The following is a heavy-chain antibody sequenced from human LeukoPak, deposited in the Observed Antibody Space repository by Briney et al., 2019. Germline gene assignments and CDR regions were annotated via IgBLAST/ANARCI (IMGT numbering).Heavy chain of an antibody. D-gene: IGHD6-13*01. CDR1: GFTFSSYE. J-gene: IGHJ4*02. CDR3: ARAHQFDIRIAAAGTGFDY. CDR2: ISSSGSTI. V-gene: IGHV3-48*03. Sequence: GGPLRLSCAASGFTFSSYEMNWVRQAPGKGLEWVSYISSSGSTIYYADSVKGRFTISRDNAKNSLYLQMNSLRAEDTAVYYCARAHQFDIRIAAAGTGFDYWGQGTLVTVSS.